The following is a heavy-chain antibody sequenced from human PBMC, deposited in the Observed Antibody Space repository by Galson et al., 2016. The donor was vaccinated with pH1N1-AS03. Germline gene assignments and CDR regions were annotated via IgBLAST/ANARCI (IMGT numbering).Heavy chain of an antibody. CDR2: IYPLDSDI. CDR1: RDSFTNHW. V-gene: IGHV5-51*01. D-gene: IGHD2-8*01. Sequence: QSGAEVKKPGESLKISCKGSRDSFTNHWIAWVGQMNGKGLEWMAIIYPLDSDIRYSPSFQGQVTISADMSISTAYLEWSSLKASDTAIYYCATHMGNSWHDGLDFWGPGTLVTVSS. CDR3: ATHMGNSWHDGLDF. J-gene: IGHJ4*02.